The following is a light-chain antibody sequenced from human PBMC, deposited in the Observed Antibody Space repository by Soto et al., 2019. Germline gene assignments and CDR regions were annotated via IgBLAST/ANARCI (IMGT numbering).Light chain of an antibody. CDR3: QQYNNWPPSYT. CDR1: QSVSSN. V-gene: IGKV3-15*01. CDR2: GAS. Sequence: EIVMTQSPATLSVSPGERATLSCRASQSVSSNLAWYQQKPGQAPRLLIYGASTRATGIPARFSGSGSGTEFTHTISSLQSEDFAVYYCQQYNNWPPSYTFGQGTKLEIK. J-gene: IGKJ2*01.